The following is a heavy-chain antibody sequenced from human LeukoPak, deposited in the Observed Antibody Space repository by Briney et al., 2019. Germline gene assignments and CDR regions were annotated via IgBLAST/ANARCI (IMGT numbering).Heavy chain of an antibody. Sequence: GGSLRLSCAASGFTVSSNYMSWVRQAPGKGLEWVSVIYSGGSTYYADSVKGRFTISRDNSKNTLYLQMNSLRAEDTAVYYCAKEAGQDYGALDAFDVWGQGTMVTVSS. V-gene: IGHV3-53*01. CDR3: AKEAGQDYGALDAFDV. D-gene: IGHD4-17*01. J-gene: IGHJ3*01. CDR2: IYSGGST. CDR1: GFTVSSNY.